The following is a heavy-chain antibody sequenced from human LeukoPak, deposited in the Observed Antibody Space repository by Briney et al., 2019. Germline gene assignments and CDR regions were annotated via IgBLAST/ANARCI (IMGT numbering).Heavy chain of an antibody. J-gene: IGHJ4*02. CDR2: ISSDGTNT. CDR3: ARDWGGSGPTSHDY. CDR1: GFIFKSSW. Sequence: GGSLTLSCAASGFIFKSSWMHWVRQPPGRGPVWVSRISSDGTNTRCADSVRGRFTVSRDNAKSTLYLQMNSLRVEDSAVYYCARDWGGSGPTSHDYWGQGTLVTVSS. V-gene: IGHV3-74*01. D-gene: IGHD3-16*01.